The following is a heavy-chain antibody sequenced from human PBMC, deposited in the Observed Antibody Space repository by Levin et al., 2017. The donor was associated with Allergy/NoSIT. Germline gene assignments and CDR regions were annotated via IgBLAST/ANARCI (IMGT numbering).Heavy chain of an antibody. J-gene: IGHJ4*02. Sequence: PGGSLRLSCAASGFTFSSYAMHWVRQALGKGLEWVAVISYDGSNKYYADSVKGRFTISRDNSKNTLYLQMNSLRAEDTAVYYCARWGTTPYDILTGYYLDYWGQGTLVTVSS. V-gene: IGHV3-30-3*01. CDR1: GFTFSSYA. CDR3: ARWGTTPYDILTGYYLDY. D-gene: IGHD3-9*01. CDR2: ISYDGSNK.